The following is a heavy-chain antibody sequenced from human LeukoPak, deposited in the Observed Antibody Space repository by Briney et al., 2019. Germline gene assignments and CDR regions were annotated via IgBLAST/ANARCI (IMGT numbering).Heavy chain of an antibody. D-gene: IGHD1-7*01. CDR2: ISYDGSNK. V-gene: IGHV3-30*18. Sequence: SGGSLRLSCAASGFTFSSYAMHWVRQAPGKGLEWVALISYDGSNKYYADSVKGRFTISRDNSKNTLYLQMNSLRADDTALYYCAKDFSTELFYYFDYWGQGTLVTVSS. J-gene: IGHJ4*02. CDR3: AKDFSTELFYYFDY. CDR1: GFTFSSYA.